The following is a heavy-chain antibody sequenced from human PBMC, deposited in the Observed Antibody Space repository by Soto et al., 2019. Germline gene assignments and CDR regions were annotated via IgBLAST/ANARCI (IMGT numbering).Heavy chain of an antibody. D-gene: IGHD1-26*01. V-gene: IGHV3-11*06. CDR2: ISSSSSYT. Sequence: GGSLRLSCAASGFTFSDYYMSWIRQAPGKGLEWVSYISSSSSYTNYADSVKGRFTISRDNAKNSLYLQMNSLRAEDTAVYYCSREWEPDAFDIWGQGTMVTVSS. CDR1: GFTFSDYY. CDR3: SREWEPDAFDI. J-gene: IGHJ3*02.